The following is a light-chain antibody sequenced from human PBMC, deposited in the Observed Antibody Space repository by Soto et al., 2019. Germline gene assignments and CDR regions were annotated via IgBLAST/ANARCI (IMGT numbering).Light chain of an antibody. CDR2: ATS. J-gene: IGKJ4*01. V-gene: IGKV3-20*01. Sequence: EIVLTQSPGTLSLSPGERATLSCRASQSVDSTYLAWYQQKPDQSPRLLIYATSTRAAGIPDRFSGSGSGTDFTLTISRLEPEDFAVYFCQQSGSSPLTFGGGTKVDIK. CDR3: QQSGSSPLT. CDR1: QSVDSTY.